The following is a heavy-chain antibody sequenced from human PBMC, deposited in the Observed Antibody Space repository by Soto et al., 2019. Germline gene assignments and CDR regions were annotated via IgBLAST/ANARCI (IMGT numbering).Heavy chain of an antibody. V-gene: IGHV1-3*01. D-gene: IGHD6-13*01. CDR1: GYTFTDYV. CDR3: ARELSSLSSSWREYFQH. Sequence: ASVKVSCKTSGYTFTDYVIHWLRQAPGQSLEWMGWINGGSGKTKYSQNFQGRVTITRDTSASSAYMELSSLRSEDTSVYYCARELSSLSSSWREYFQHWGQGTLVTVS. J-gene: IGHJ1*01. CDR2: INGGSGKT.